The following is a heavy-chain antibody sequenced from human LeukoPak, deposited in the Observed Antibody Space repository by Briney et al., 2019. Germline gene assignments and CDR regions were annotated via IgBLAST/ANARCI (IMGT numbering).Heavy chain of an antibody. CDR2: ISYDGSNK. CDR3: ASPEYSSSWYYFDY. D-gene: IGHD6-13*01. J-gene: IGHJ4*02. Sequence: GGSLRLSCAASGFTFSSYAMHWVRQVPGKGLEWVAVISYDGSNKYYADSVKGRFTISRDNSKNTLYLRMNSLRAEDTAVYYCASPEYSSSWYYFDYWGQGTLVTVSS. V-gene: IGHV3-30-3*01. CDR1: GFTFSSYA.